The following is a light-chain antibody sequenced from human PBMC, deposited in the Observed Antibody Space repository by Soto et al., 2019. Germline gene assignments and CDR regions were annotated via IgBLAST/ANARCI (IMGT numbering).Light chain of an antibody. J-gene: IGKJ1*01. CDR2: GAS. CDR1: ETVATN. Sequence: VMTQSPATLSVSPGERATLSCWASETVATNLAWYQQKPGQAPRLLISGASTRVDGISDRFCGSGSGTEFTLTISSLRSEDSAIYYCQQYFEWPPMTFGQGTKVEI. CDR3: QQYFEWPPMT. V-gene: IGKV3-15*01.